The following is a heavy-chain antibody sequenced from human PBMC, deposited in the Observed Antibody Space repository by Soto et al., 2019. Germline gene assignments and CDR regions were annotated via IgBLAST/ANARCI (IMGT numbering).Heavy chain of an antibody. Sequence: EVQLSESGGGLVQPGGSLRLSCAASGFTFSSYAMSWVRQAPGKGLEWVAGISGGGAGTYYADSVEGRFTVSRDNSKKTLYLQMNSLRAEDTAVYYCAKDPKSTIRFNWFDPWGQGTLVTVSS. CDR1: GFTFSSYA. J-gene: IGHJ5*02. V-gene: IGHV3-23*01. D-gene: IGHD2-8*01. CDR2: ISGGGAGT. CDR3: AKDPKSTIRFNWFDP.